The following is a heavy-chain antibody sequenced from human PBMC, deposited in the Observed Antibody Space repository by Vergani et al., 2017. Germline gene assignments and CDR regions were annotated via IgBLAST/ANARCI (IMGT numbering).Heavy chain of an antibody. V-gene: IGHV3-48*02. CDR3: ARNYYGDYAGDY. D-gene: IGHD4-17*01. J-gene: IGHJ4*02. Sequence: EVHLVESGGGLVQPGGSLRLSCAASGFTFSSYSMNWVRQGPGKGLEWVSYISGSSRTIYYADSVKGRFTLSRDNAKNSLYLQMNSLRDEDTAVYYCARNYYGDYAGDYWGQGTLVTVSS. CDR2: ISGSSRTI. CDR1: GFTFSSYS.